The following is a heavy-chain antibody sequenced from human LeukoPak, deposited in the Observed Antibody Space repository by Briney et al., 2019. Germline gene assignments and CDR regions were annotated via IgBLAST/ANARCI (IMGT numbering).Heavy chain of an antibody. J-gene: IGHJ4*02. Sequence: ASVKVSCKASGYTFTSYDINWVRQATGQGLEWMGWMNPNSGNTGYAQKFQGRVTMTRNTSISTAYMELSRLRSDDTAVYYCARDTYYYGSGKGYWGQGTLVTVSS. CDR3: ARDTYYYGSGKGY. CDR1: GYTFTSYD. D-gene: IGHD3-10*01. V-gene: IGHV1-8*01. CDR2: MNPNSGNT.